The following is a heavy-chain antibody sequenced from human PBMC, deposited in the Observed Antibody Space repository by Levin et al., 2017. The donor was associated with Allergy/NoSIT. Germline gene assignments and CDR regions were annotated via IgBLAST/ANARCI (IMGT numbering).Heavy chain of an antibody. V-gene: IGHV4-30-4*01. CDR2: IYYSGST. J-gene: IGHJ5*02. Sequence: SQTLSLTCTVSGGSISSGDYYWSWIRQPPGKGLEWIGYIYYSGSTYYNPSLKSRVTISVDTSKNQFSLKLSSVTAADTAVYYGARASPYCSSTSCYPNWFDPWGQGTLVTVSS. CDR1: GGSISSGDYY. D-gene: IGHD2-2*01. CDR3: ARASPYCSSTSCYPNWFDP.